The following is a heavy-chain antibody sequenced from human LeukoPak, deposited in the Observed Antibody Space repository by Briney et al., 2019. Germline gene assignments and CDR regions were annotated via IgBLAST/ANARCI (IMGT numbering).Heavy chain of an antibody. V-gene: IGHV1-24*01. CDR1: GYTLTELS. D-gene: IGHD2-2*01. CDR3: ARGGGDCSSTSCYALLGAFDI. J-gene: IGHJ3*02. CDR2: FDPEDGET. Sequence: ASVKVSCKVSGYTLTELSMHWVRQAPGKGLEWMGGFDPEDGETIYAQKFQGRVTTTEDTSTDTAYMELSSLRSEDTAVYYCARGGGDCSSTSCYALLGAFDIWGQGTMVTVSS.